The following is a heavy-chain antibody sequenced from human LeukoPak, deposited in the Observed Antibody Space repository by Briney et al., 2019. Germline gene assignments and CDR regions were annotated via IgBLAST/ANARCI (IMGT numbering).Heavy chain of an antibody. Sequence: GRPLRLSCAASGFTFSSYGMHWVRQAPGKGLEWVAVIWYDGSNKYYADSVKGRFTISRDNSKNTLYLQMNSLRAEDTAVYYCAREYRYFDYWGQGTLVTVSS. J-gene: IGHJ4*02. V-gene: IGHV3-33*01. CDR1: GFTFSSYG. D-gene: IGHD3-16*02. CDR3: AREYRYFDY. CDR2: IWYDGSNK.